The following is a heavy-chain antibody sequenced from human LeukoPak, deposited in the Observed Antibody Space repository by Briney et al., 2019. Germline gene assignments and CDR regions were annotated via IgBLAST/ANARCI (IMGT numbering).Heavy chain of an antibody. J-gene: IGHJ6*02. CDR2: IYSGGST. D-gene: IGHD3-10*01. V-gene: IGHV3-66*01. CDR1: GFTVSSNY. CDR3: ARDLWFGNYYYGMDV. Sequence: PGGSLRLSCAASGFTVSSNYMSWVRQAPGKGLEWVSVIYSGGSTYYADSVKGRFTISRDNSKNTLYLQMNSLRAEDTAVCYCARDLWFGNYYYGMDVRGQGTTVTVSS.